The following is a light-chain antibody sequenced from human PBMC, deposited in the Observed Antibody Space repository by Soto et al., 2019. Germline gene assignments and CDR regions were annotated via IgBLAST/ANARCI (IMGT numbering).Light chain of an antibody. CDR2: GES. CDR1: QSVGSN. CDR3: QQYGSSIT. J-gene: IGKJ5*01. V-gene: IGKV3-20*01. Sequence: EIVMTPSPGTLSVSPGERATLSCRASQSVGSNLAWYQQKPGQDPRLLVYGESSRATGIPDRFSGSGSGTDFTLTISRLEPEDFAVYYCQQYGSSITFGQGTRVDIK.